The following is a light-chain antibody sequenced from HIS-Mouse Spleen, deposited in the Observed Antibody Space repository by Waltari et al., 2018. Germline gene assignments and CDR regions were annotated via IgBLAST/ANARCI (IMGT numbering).Light chain of an antibody. CDR1: SGSIASNY. J-gene: IGLJ3*02. V-gene: IGLV6-57*02. Sequence: NFMLTQPHSVSESPGKTVTISCTGSSGSIASNYGQWYQQRPGSAPTTVIYEDNQRPSGVPDRLSGSIDSSSNSASLTISGLKTEDEADYYCQSYDSSNWVFGGGTKLTVL. CDR3: QSYDSSNWV. CDR2: EDN.